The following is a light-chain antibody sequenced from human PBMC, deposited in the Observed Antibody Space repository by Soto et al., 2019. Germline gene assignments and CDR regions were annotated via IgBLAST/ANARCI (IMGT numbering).Light chain of an antibody. CDR3: QQYGSSPQT. J-gene: IGKJ1*01. CDR2: DAS. CDR1: QSVSSY. V-gene: IGKV3-20*01. Sequence: ESVFTPSPTPPSLSPGERATLSCRASQSVSSYLAWYQQKPGQAPRLLIYDASNRATGIPARFSGSGSGTDFTLTISRLEPEDFAVYYCQQYGSSPQTFGQGTKVDIK.